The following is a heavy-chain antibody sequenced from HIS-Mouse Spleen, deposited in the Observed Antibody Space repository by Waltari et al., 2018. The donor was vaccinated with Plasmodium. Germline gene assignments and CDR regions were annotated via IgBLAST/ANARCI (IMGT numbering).Heavy chain of an antibody. CDR3: ARRGGSYYYFDY. CDR2: IYYSGGP. J-gene: IGHJ4*02. D-gene: IGHD1-26*01. Sequence: QLQLQESGPGLVKPSETLSLTCTVSGGSISSSSYYWGWIRQPPGKGLEWIGSIYYSGGPYSNPSLKSRVTISVDTSKNQFSLKLSSVTAADTAVYYCARRGGSYYYFDYWGQGTLVTVSS. CDR1: GGSISSSSYY. V-gene: IGHV4-39*01.